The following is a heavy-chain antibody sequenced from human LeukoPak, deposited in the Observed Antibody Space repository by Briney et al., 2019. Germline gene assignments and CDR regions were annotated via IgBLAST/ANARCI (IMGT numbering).Heavy chain of an antibody. CDR1: GGSFSGYY. Sequence: SETLSFTCAVYGGSFSGYYWSWIRQPPGKGLEWIGEINHSGSTNYNPSLKSRVTISVDTSKNQFSLKLSSVTAADTAVYYCARDRKMATYYFDYWGQGTLVTVSS. CDR3: ARDRKMATYYFDY. V-gene: IGHV4-34*01. J-gene: IGHJ4*02. D-gene: IGHD2-8*01. CDR2: INHSGST.